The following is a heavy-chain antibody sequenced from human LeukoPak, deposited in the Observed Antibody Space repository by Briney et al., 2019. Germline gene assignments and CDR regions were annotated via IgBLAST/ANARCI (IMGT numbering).Heavy chain of an antibody. CDR2: IYYSGST. Sequence: SETLSLTCTVSGGSISSYYWSWIRQPPGKGLEWIGYIYYSGSTNYNPSPKSRVTISVDTSKNQFSLKLSSVTAADTAVYYCARDRGYSYGPDYWGQGTLVTVSS. V-gene: IGHV4-59*01. J-gene: IGHJ4*02. D-gene: IGHD5-18*01. CDR1: GGSISSYY. CDR3: ARDRGYSYGPDY.